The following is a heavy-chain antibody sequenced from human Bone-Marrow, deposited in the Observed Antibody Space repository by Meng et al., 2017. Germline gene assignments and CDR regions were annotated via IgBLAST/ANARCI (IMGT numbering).Heavy chain of an antibody. CDR1: GFTFSGYG. V-gene: IGHV3-33*01. Sequence: VQVVGSGGGVVQPGMSLRLSCAGSGFTFSGYGMHWVRQAPGKGLEWVAVIWYDGSNKYYADSVKGRFTISRDNSKNTLYLQMNSLRAEDTAVYYCARVHFDYWGQGTLVTVSS. CDR2: IWYDGSNK. CDR3: ARVHFDY. J-gene: IGHJ4*02.